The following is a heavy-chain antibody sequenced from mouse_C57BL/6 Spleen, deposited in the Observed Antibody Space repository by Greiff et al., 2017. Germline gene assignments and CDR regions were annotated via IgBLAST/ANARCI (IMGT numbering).Heavy chain of an antibody. V-gene: IGHV5-17*01. CDR2: ISSGSSTI. Sequence: EVQVVESGGGLVKPGGSLKLSCAASGFTFSDYGMHWVRQAREKGLEWVAYISSGSSTIYYAVTVKGRFTISRDNAKNTLFLQMTSLRSEDTAMYYCARDRYDYLFDYWGQGTTLTVSS. D-gene: IGHD2-4*01. J-gene: IGHJ2*01. CDR1: GFTFSDYG. CDR3: ARDRYDYLFDY.